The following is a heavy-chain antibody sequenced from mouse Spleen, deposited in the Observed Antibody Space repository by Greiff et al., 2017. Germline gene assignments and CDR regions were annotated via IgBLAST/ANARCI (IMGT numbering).Heavy chain of an antibody. D-gene: IGHD1-1*01. CDR2: INPSSGYT. CDR1: GYTFTSYT. J-gene: IGHJ3*01. Sequence: VQLQQSGAELARPGASVKMSCKASGYTFTSYTMHWVKQRPGQGLEWIGYINPSSGYTKYNQKFKDKATLTADKSSSTAYMQLSSLTSEDSAVYYCARSEASYYYGSSSWFAYWGQGTLVTVSA. CDR3: ARSEASYYYGSSSWFAY. V-gene: IGHV1-4*01.